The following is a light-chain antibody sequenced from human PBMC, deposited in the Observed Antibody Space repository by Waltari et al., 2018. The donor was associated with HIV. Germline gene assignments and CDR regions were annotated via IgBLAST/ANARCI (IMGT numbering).Light chain of an antibody. CDR2: ADV. CDR3: AVWDDTLRGGI. CDR1: GSHVGLYS. J-gene: IGLJ2*01. V-gene: IGLV1-47*01. Sequence: QSVLTQPPSASGTPGQRVTISCSGSGSHVGLYSVHWYRQLPGAAPELLIYADVQRPSGVPDRFSGSKSGTSASLDISGLRSEDEADYYCAVWDDTLRGGIFGGGTRLTVL.